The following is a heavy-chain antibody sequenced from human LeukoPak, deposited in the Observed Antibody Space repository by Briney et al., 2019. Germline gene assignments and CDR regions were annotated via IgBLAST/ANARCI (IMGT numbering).Heavy chain of an antibody. V-gene: IGHV4-61*02. J-gene: IGHJ4*02. D-gene: IGHD6-25*01. Sequence: PSQTLSLTCTVSGDSINSNNYYWSWIRQPAGNGLEWIGRIYSSGRTNYNPSLKSRVTISLDTSKNQFSLKLSSVTAADTAVYYCAVSGGGQGYWGQGTLVTVSS. CDR1: GDSINSNNYY. CDR2: IYSSGRT. CDR3: AVSGGGQGY.